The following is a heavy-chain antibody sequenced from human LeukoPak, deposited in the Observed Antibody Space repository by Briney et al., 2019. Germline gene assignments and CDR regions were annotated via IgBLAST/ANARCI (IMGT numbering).Heavy chain of an antibody. Sequence: GGSLRLSCAASGFTFSSYSMYWVRQAPGKGLEWVSSISSSSSYIYYAHSLKGRFTISRDNAKNSLYLQMNSLRAADTAVYYCARDRSGGDCFLPGAFDIWGQGTMVTVSS. V-gene: IGHV3-21*01. D-gene: IGHD2-21*02. CDR3: ARDRSGGDCFLPGAFDI. J-gene: IGHJ3*02. CDR1: GFTFSSYS. CDR2: ISSSSSYI.